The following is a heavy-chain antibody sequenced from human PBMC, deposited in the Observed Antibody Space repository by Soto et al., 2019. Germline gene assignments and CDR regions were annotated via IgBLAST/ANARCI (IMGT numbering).Heavy chain of an antibody. CDR2: FYSSGSP. D-gene: IGHD3-22*01. V-gene: IGHV4-59*01. CDR3: AREFYYDRSGIGFDS. Sequence: SETLSLTCTVSGGSLSGYYWSWIRQPPGKGLEWIGDFYSSGSPHHNPSLKNRVSISEDRSKNEFSLKLSSVTAADTAIYYCAREFYYDRSGIGFDSWGQGTLVTVSS. CDR1: GGSLSGYY. J-gene: IGHJ4*02.